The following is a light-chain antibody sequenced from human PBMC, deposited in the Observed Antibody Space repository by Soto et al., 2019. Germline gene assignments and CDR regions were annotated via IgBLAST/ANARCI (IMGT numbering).Light chain of an antibody. J-gene: IGKJ5*01. CDR2: AAS. CDR1: QGISSS. V-gene: IGKV1-9*01. Sequence: DIQLTQSPSFLSASVGDRVTITCRASQGISSSLAWYQQKPGEAPRLLIYAASTLQSGVPSRFSGSGSGPDFTLTISSLQPEDSATYFCQQLNSYPQTFGQGTRRRL. CDR3: QQLNSYPQT.